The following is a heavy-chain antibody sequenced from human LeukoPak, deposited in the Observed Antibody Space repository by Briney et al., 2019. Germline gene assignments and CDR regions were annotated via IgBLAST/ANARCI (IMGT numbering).Heavy chain of an antibody. CDR2: IRYDGSNK. CDR3: AKERGWTAAFDI. D-gene: IGHD6-19*01. Sequence: GGSLRLSCAASGFTFSSYAMSWVRQAPGKGLEWVAFIRYDGSNKYYADSVKGRFTISRDNSKNTLYLQMNSLRAEGTAVYYCAKERGWTAAFDIWGQGTMVTVSS. CDR1: GFTFSSYA. V-gene: IGHV3-30*02. J-gene: IGHJ3*02.